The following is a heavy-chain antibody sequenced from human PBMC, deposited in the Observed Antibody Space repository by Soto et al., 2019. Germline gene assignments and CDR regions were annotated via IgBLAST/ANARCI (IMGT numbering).Heavy chain of an antibody. D-gene: IGHD6-6*01. CDR1: GYSFTSYW. Sequence: PGESLKLSCKGSGYSFTSYWIGWVRQMPGKGLEWMGIIYPGDSDTRYSPSFQGQVTISADKSISTAYLQWSSLKASDTAIYYCTRRATSRELSGLPARPFDYWGQGTLVTVSS. V-gene: IGHV5-51*01. CDR2: IYPGDSDT. CDR3: TRRATSRELSGLPARPFDY. J-gene: IGHJ4*02.